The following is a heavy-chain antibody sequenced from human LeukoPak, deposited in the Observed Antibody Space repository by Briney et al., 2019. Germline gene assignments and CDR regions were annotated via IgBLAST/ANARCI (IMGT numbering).Heavy chain of an antibody. CDR2: INHSGST. D-gene: IGHD6-19*01. CDR3: ARAPGIAVAGTGRYYYYMDV. CDR1: GGSFSGYY. J-gene: IGHJ6*03. V-gene: IGHV4-34*01. Sequence: SETLSLTCAVYGGSFSGYYWSWIRQPPGKGLEWIGEINHSGSTNYNPSLKSRVTISVDTSKNQFSLKLSSVTAADTAVYYCARAPGIAVAGTGRYYYYMDVWGKGTTVTVSS.